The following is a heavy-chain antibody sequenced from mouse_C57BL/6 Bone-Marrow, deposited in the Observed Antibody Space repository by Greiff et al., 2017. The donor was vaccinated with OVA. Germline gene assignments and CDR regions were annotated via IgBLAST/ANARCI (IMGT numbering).Heavy chain of an antibody. V-gene: IGHV1-55*01. CDR3: ARRDYSNGYAMDY. CDR1: GYTFTSYW. CDR2: IYPGSGST. D-gene: IGHD2-5*01. J-gene: IGHJ4*01. Sequence: QVQLQQPGAELVKPGASVKMSCKASGYTFTSYWITWVKQRPGQGLEWIGDIYPGSGSTTYNEKFKSKATLTVDTSSSTAYMQLSSLTSEDASVDYCARRDYSNGYAMDYWGQGTSVTVSS.